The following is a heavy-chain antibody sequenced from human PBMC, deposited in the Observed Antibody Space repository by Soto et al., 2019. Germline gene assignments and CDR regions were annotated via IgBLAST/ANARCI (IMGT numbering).Heavy chain of an antibody. CDR1: GGSISRSSYY. D-gene: IGHD3-10*01. J-gene: IGHJ4*02. CDR3: ARENNVLPGGYFDY. Sequence: SETLSLTCTVSGGSISRSSYYWGWIRQPPGKGLEWIGYTYHSGNTYYNPSLKSRVTISVDTSKNQFSLKLSSVTAADTAVYYCARENNVLPGGYFDYWGQGTLVTVSS. CDR2: TYHSGNT. V-gene: IGHV4-39*07.